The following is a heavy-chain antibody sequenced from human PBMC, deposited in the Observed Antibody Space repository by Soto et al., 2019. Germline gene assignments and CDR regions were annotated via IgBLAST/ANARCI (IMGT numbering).Heavy chain of an antibody. V-gene: IGHV3-74*01. D-gene: IGHD2-15*01. CDR3: TRLGGGHYFDS. Sequence: GGSLRLSCAASGFSFSSYWKHWVRQAPEKGLEWVSRIDNEGTGTSYADSVRGRFTFSRDNAKNTLYLQMSSLRPEDTAVYYCTRLGGGHYFDSWGRGTLVTVSS. CDR2: IDNEGTGT. J-gene: IGHJ4*02. CDR1: GFSFSSYW.